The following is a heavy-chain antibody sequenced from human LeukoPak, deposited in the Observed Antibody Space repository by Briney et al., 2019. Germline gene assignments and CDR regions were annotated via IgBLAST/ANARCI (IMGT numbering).Heavy chain of an antibody. V-gene: IGHV3-30*04. J-gene: IGHJ5*02. CDR3: ARERIPTTGTGWFDP. CDR1: GFIFSSHA. Sequence: PGRSLRLSCAASGFIFSSHAMHWVRQAPGKGLEWVAVISDDGKKEYYADSVKGRFTISRDNSKNTLYLQLNSLRTEDTAVYYCARERIPTTGTGWFDPWGQGTLVTVSS. CDR2: ISDDGKKE. D-gene: IGHD6-13*01.